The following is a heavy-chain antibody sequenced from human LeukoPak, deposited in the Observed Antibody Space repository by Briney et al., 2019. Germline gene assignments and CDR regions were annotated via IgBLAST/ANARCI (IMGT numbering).Heavy chain of an antibody. J-gene: IGHJ4*02. Sequence: ASVKVSCRASGYTFTSYDINWVRQATGKGLEWMGWMNPNSGNTGYAQKFQGRVTMTRNTSISTAYMELSSLRSEDTAVYYCARVANWNDPDYWGQGTLVTVSS. CDR3: ARVANWNDPDY. D-gene: IGHD1-1*01. CDR2: MNPNSGNT. V-gene: IGHV1-8*01. CDR1: GYTFTSYD.